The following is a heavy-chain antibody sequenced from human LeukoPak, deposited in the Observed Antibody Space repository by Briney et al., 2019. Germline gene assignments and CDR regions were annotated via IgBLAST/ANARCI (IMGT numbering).Heavy chain of an antibody. V-gene: IGHV4-34*01. CDR2: INHSGST. Sequence: SETLSLTCAVYGGSFSGYYWSWIRQPPGKGLEWIGEINHSGSTNYNPSLKSRVTISVDTSKNQFSLKLSSVTAADTAVYYCARGRLEAMWELLPYDSFDIWGQGTMFTVSS. CDR1: GGSFSGYY. J-gene: IGHJ3*02. CDR3: ARGRLEAMWELLPYDSFDI. D-gene: IGHD1-26*01.